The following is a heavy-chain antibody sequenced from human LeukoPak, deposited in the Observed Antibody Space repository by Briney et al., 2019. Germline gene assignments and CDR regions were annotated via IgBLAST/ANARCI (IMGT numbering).Heavy chain of an antibody. CDR1: GFTFCNYA. CDR2: ISGSGGST. CDR3: AKDVWAVRPNYFDY. J-gene: IGHJ4*02. V-gene: IGHV3-23*01. D-gene: IGHD6-6*01. Sequence: GGSLRISCVASGFTFCNYAMKRVRQGPGEGVEWVSVISGSGGSTYYADSVKARFTISRDNSKNTLYLQMNSLRAEDTAVYYCAKDVWAVRPNYFDYWGQGTLVTVSS.